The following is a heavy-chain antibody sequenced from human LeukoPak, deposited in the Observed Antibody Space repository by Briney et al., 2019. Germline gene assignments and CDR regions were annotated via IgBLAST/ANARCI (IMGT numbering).Heavy chain of an antibody. CDR3: AKGGSSWSRNWFDP. J-gene: IGHJ5*02. Sequence: PGGSLRLSCAASGFTFSSYAMTWVRQAPWKGLDWVSAISDSGASTYYADSVKGRFTISRDNSNNMLYLQITNLRAEDTALYYCAKGGSSWSRNWFDPWGQGTLVTVSS. V-gene: IGHV3-23*01. CDR2: ISDSGAST. CDR1: GFTFSSYA. D-gene: IGHD6-13*01.